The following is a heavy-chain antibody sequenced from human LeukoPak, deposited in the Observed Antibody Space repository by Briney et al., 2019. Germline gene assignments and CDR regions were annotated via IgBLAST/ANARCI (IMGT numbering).Heavy chain of an antibody. V-gene: IGHV4-61*01. J-gene: IGHJ5*02. Sequence: PSETLSLTCTASGDPVSRGSYYWSWIRQPPGKELEWIGYVYHTGSTNYNPSLKSRVTISVDTSKNEFSLKMTSVTAADTAVYYCARGFASGWYSRYDPWGQGTLVTVSS. CDR2: VYHTGST. CDR1: GDPVSRGSYY. D-gene: IGHD6-19*01. CDR3: ARGFASGWYSRYDP.